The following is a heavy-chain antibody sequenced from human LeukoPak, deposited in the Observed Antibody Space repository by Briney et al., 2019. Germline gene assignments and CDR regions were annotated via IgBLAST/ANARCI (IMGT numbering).Heavy chain of an antibody. CDR3: ARSYCSSTSCYFNWFDP. V-gene: IGHV4-30-2*01. CDR2: IYHSGST. D-gene: IGHD2-2*01. J-gene: IGHJ5*02. CDR1: GGSISSGGYS. Sequence: SETLSLTCAVSGGSISSGGYSWSWIRQPPGKGLEWIGYIYHSGSTYYNPSLKIRVTISVDRSKNQFSLKLSSVTAADTAVYHCARSYCSSTSCYFNWFDPWGQGTLVTVSS.